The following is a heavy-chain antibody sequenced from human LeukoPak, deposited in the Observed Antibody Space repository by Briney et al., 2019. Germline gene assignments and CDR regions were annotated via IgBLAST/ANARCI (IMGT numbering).Heavy chain of an antibody. CDR1: GYSFTSYW. D-gene: IGHD2-2*01. V-gene: IGHV5-51*01. J-gene: IGHJ1*01. CDR3: ARPRGYCSSTSCESAEYFQH. Sequence: GESLKISCKGSGYSFTSYWIAWVRQMPGKGLEWMGIIYPGDSDTRYSPSFQGQVTISADKSISTAYLQWSSLKASDTAMYYCARPRGYCSSTSCESAEYFQHWGQGTLVTVSS. CDR2: IYPGDSDT.